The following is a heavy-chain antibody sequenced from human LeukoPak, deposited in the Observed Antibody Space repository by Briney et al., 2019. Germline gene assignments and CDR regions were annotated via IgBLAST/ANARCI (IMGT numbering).Heavy chain of an antibody. V-gene: IGHV1-8*01. CDR1: GYTFTSYD. Sequence: ASVKVSCKASGYTFTSYDINWVRQATGQGLEWMGWMNPNSGNTGYAQKFQGRVTMTRNTSISTAYMELSSLRSEDTAVYYCARAHQERGVPDYWGQGTLVTVSS. J-gene: IGHJ4*02. CDR3: ARAHQERGVPDY. D-gene: IGHD3-10*01. CDR2: MNPNSGNT.